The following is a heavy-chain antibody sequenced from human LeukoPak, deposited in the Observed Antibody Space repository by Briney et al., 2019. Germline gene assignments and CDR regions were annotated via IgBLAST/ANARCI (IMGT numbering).Heavy chain of an antibody. CDR2: ISYDGSNK. CDR1: GFTFSSYA. D-gene: IGHD3-22*01. J-gene: IGHJ5*02. V-gene: IGHV3-30*18. CDR3: AKYQSVLYYYDSSGHNWFDP. Sequence: PGGSLRLSCAASGFTFSSYAMHWVRQAPGQGLEWVAVISYDGSNKYYADSVKGRFTISRDNSKNTLYLQMNSLRAEDTAVYYCAKYQSVLYYYDSSGHNWFDPWGQGTLVTVSS.